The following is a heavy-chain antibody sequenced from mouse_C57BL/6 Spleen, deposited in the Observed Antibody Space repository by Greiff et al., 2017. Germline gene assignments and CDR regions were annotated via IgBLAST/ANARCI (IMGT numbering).Heavy chain of an antibody. Sequence: VKVVESGPELVKPGASVKISCKASGYAFSSSWMNWVKQRPGTGLAWIGRIYPGSGDTNYNGKFKGKATLTADKSSSTAYMQLSSLTSEDSAVYVCARSARRAMDYWGQGTSVTVSS. CDR2: IYPGSGDT. V-gene: IGHV1-82*01. CDR3: ARSARRAMDY. J-gene: IGHJ4*01. CDR1: GYAFSSSW.